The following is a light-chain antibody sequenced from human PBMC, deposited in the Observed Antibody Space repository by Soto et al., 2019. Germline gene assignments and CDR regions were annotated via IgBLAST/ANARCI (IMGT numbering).Light chain of an antibody. CDR1: YTISSY. V-gene: IGKV1-5*03. J-gene: IGKJ1*01. CDR3: QHYYSYSEA. CDR2: KAS. Sequence: DIQMTQYPSTLSGSVGNRVTITCRASYTISSYLAWSQKKPGKAPKHLIYKASTLKSGVTSGFSGTGSGTGFILAISRLQSYDFATYYFQHYYSYSEAFGQGTKVDSK.